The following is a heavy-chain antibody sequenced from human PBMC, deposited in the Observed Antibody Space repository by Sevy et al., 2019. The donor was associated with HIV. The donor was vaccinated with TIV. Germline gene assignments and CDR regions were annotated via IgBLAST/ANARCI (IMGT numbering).Heavy chain of an antibody. J-gene: IGHJ3*02. Sequence: GGSLRLSCAASGFNFNIIYMNWVRQSPGKGLEWVGRMMSKTDGGTIDYAAPVKDTFTMSRDDSKNNLYLQMNSLKADDTAVYYYTTVGFPHWGSEAFDIWGQGTMVTVSS. CDR1: GFNFNIIY. CDR3: TTVGFPHWGSEAFDI. D-gene: IGHD3-16*01. CDR2: MMSKTDGGTI. V-gene: IGHV3-15*01.